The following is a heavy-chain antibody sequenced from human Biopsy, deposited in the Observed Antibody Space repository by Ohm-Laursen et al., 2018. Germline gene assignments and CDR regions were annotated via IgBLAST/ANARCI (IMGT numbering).Heavy chain of an antibody. CDR3: ARDRGFYSDRTVPGYFDL. V-gene: IGHV4-59*01. CDR2: VYYTGST. Sequence: TLSLTWAVSGDSISSYYWSWIRQPPGKGLEWIGYVYYTGSTDYNPSLQSRVTISVDTSKNHFSLRLRSVTPADTAIYYCARDRGFYSDRTVPGYFDLWGRGTLVTVSS. J-gene: IGHJ2*01. D-gene: IGHD3-22*01. CDR1: GDSISSYY.